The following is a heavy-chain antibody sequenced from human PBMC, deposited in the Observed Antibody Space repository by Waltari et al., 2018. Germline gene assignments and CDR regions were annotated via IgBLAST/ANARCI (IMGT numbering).Heavy chain of an antibody. J-gene: IGHJ6*02. CDR3: ARVTFDSRHYGMDV. Sequence: QVQLQESGPGLVKPSETLSLTCTVSGGSISSYYWSWIRQTPGKGLEWIGYIYYSGSTNYNPSLKSRVTISVDTSKNQFSLKLSSVTAADTAVYYCARVTFDSRHYGMDVWGQGTTVTVSS. V-gene: IGHV4-59*01. CDR1: GGSISSYY. D-gene: IGHD3-22*01. CDR2: IYYSGST.